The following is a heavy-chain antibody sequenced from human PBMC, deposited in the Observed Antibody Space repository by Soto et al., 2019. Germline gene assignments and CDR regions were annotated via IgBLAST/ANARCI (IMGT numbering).Heavy chain of an antibody. CDR1: GFTFSSYG. CDR3: AQVPPGGSGWYFDY. V-gene: IGHV3-30*18. Sequence: QVQLVASGGGVVQPGRSLRLSCAASGFTFSSYGMHWVRQAPGKGLEWVAVISYDGSNKYYAYSVKGRFTISTDNSKNALYLQMNSLIAEDTSVYYCAQVPPGGSGWYFDYWGQGTLVTFAS. D-gene: IGHD6-19*01. J-gene: IGHJ4*02. CDR2: ISYDGSNK.